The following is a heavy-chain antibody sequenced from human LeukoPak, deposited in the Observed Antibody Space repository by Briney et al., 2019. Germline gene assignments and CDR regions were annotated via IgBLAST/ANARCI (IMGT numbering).Heavy chain of an antibody. J-gene: IGHJ5*02. D-gene: IGHD3-22*01. Sequence: GGSLRLSCAASGFTFSSAWMSWVRQAPGKGLNWVARIKSETDGGTTDYAAPVKGRFTISRDDSKNTLYLQMNSLKTEDTAVYFCTTVYDSSGYRFDPWGQGTLVTVSS. CDR1: GFTFSSAW. CDR2: IKSETDGGTT. V-gene: IGHV3-15*01. CDR3: TTVYDSSGYRFDP.